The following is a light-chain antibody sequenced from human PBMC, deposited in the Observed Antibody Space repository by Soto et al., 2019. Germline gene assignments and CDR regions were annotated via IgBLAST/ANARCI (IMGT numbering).Light chain of an antibody. V-gene: IGLV2-14*03. Sequence: QSVLTQPASVSGSPGQSITISCTGTSSDVGGGHNYVSWYQHHPGKAPKLMIYDVSNRPSGVSDRFSGSKSDNTASLTISGLQAEDEADYYCASYTTSDIYVFGTGTKLTVL. CDR1: SSDVGGGHNY. CDR3: ASYTTSDIYV. J-gene: IGLJ1*01. CDR2: DVS.